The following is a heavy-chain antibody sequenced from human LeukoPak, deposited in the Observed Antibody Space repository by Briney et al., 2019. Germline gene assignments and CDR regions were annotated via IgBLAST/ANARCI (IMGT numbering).Heavy chain of an antibody. J-gene: IGHJ4*02. CDR2: IYYSGRT. Sequence: SETLSLTCTVSGGSISSYYWSWIRQPPGKGLQWIGYIYYSGRTDYNPSLKSRVTISIDTSKNQFSLKLTSVTAADTAIYYCARGVGSTRTCDYWGQGTLVTVSS. CDR1: GGSISSYY. CDR3: ARGVGSTRTCDY. D-gene: IGHD2-2*01. V-gene: IGHV4-59*01.